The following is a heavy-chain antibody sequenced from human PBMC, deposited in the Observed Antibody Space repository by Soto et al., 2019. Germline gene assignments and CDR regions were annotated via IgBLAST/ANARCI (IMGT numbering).Heavy chain of an antibody. CDR2: ISYDGSNK. Sequence: GGSLRLSCAASGLTFSSYGMHWVRQAPGKGLEWVAVISYDGSNKNYADSVKGRFTISRDNSKNTVYLQMNSLRAEDTAVYFCAKDTYYHDSSGYYIFDYWGQGTLVTVSS. CDR3: AKDTYYHDSSGYYIFDY. D-gene: IGHD3-22*01. V-gene: IGHV3-30*18. J-gene: IGHJ4*02. CDR1: GLTFSSYG.